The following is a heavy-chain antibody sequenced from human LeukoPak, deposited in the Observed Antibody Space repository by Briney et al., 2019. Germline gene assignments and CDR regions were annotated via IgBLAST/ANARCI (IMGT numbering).Heavy chain of an antibody. J-gene: IGHJ4*02. CDR2: IYSGGST. CDR1: GFTVSSNY. D-gene: IGHD3-22*01. Sequence: GGSLRLSCAASGFTVSSNYMSWVRQAPGKGLEWVSVIYSGGSTYYADSVECRFTISRDNSKNTLYLQTNSLRAEDTAVYYCARERDYDSRGYFDYWGQGTLVTVSS. V-gene: IGHV3-53*01. CDR3: ARERDYDSRGYFDY.